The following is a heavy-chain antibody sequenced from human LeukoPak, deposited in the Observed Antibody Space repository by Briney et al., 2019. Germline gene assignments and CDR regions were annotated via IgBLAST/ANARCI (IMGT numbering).Heavy chain of an antibody. J-gene: IGHJ4*02. Sequence: GGSLRLSCAASGFTFSSYSMNWVRQAPGKGLEWVSSISSSSSYIYYADSVKGRFTISRDNAKNSLYLQMNSLRAEDTAVYYCARSGYYYESSGYPAEADYWGQGTLVTVSS. CDR3: ARSGYYYESSGYPAEADY. V-gene: IGHV3-21*01. D-gene: IGHD3-22*01. CDR2: ISSSSSYI. CDR1: GFTFSSYS.